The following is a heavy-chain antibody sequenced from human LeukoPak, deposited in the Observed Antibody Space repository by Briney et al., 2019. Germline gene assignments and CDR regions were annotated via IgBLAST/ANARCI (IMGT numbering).Heavy chain of an antibody. J-gene: IGHJ3*02. V-gene: IGHV3-53*01. CDR2: IYSGGST. CDR1: GFTVSSNY. Sequence: GGSLRLSCAASGFTVSSNYMSWVRQAPGKGLEWVSVIYSGGSTYYADSVKGRFTISRDNSKNTLYLQMNSLRAEDTAVYYCARARRCGGDCYHAFDIWGQGTMVTVSS. D-gene: IGHD2-21*02. CDR3: ARARRCGGDCYHAFDI.